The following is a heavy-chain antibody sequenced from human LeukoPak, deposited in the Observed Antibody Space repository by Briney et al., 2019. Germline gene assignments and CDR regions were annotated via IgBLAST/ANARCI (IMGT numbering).Heavy chain of an antibody. Sequence: PGRSLRLSCAASGFTFSTYGMHWVRQAPGKGLEWLAVIWYDGSNKFYIDSVRGRFTISRDNSRNTLYLQMNSLRAEDTAVYYCARGFDSGYDFGYWGQGTLVTVSS. D-gene: IGHD5-12*01. CDR2: IWYDGSNK. CDR1: GFTFSTYG. CDR3: ARGFDSGYDFGY. V-gene: IGHV3-33*01. J-gene: IGHJ4*02.